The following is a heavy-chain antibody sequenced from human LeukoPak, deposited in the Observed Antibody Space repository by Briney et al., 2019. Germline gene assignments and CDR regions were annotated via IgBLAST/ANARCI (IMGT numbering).Heavy chain of an antibody. CDR3: ARGGVVPAAKAYYYYGMVV. D-gene: IGHD2-2*01. CDR2: INHSGST. J-gene: IGHJ6*02. CDR1: GGSFSGYY. V-gene: IGHV4-34*01. Sequence: SETLSLTCAVYGGSFSGYYWSWIRQPPGKGLEWIGEINHSGSTNYNPSLKSRVTISVDTSKNQFSLKLSSVTAADTAVYYCARGGVVPAAKAYYYYGMVVWGQGTTVTVSS.